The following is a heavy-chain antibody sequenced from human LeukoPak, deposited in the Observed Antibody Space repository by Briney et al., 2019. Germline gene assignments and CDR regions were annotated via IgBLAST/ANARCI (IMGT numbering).Heavy chain of an antibody. D-gene: IGHD3-10*01. CDR2: IYYSGST. CDR3: ARRGAGTIFDY. J-gene: IGHJ4*02. CDR1: GGSITSYY. Sequence: SSETLSLPCTVSGGSITSYYWSWIRQPPGKGLEWIGYIYYSGSTDYNPSLKSRFTISVDTSKNQFSLTLSSVTAADAAVYDCARRGAGTIFDYWGQGTLVTVSS. V-gene: IGHV4-59*08.